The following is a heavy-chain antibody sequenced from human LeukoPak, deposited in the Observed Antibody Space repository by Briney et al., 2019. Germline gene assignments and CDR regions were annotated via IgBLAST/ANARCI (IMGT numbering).Heavy chain of an antibody. CDR3: AKDLSIWFGEFPDAFDI. CDR2: ISGSGGST. D-gene: IGHD3-10*01. V-gene: IGHV3-23*01. Sequence: GGSLRLSCAASGFTFSSYAMSWVRQAPGKGLEWVSAISGSGGSTYYADSVEGRFTISRDNSKNTLYLQMNSLRAEDTAVYYCAKDLSIWFGEFPDAFDIWGQGTMVTVSS. CDR1: GFTFSSYA. J-gene: IGHJ3*02.